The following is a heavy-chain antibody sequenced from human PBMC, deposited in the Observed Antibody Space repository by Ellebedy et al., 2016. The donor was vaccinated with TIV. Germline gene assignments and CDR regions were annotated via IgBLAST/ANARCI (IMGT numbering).Heavy chain of an antibody. CDR3: AKGRSGSYYYGMDV. CDR1: GFNFGNYA. D-gene: IGHD3-10*01. V-gene: IGHV3-9*01. J-gene: IGHJ6*02. Sequence: SLKISXAASGFNFGNYAMNWVRQAPGKGLEWVSSISWNSGTKAYADSVRGRFTISRDNAKNSLFLQMNSLRAEDTALYYCAKGRSGSYYYGMDVWGQGTTVTVSS. CDR2: ISWNSGTK.